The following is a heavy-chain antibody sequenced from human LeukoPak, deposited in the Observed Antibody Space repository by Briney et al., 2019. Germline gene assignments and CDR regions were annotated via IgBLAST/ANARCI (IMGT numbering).Heavy chain of an antibody. CDR1: GFTFSSYA. CDR3: AKDDCGSSTSCEKTFDY. J-gene: IGHJ4*02. Sequence: PGGSLRLSCAASGFTFSSYAMSWVRQAPGKGLEWVSAISGSGGSTYYADSVKGRFTISRDNSKNTLYLQMNSLRAEDTAVYYCAKDDCGSSTSCEKTFDYWGQGTLVTVSS. V-gene: IGHV3-23*01. CDR2: ISGSGGST. D-gene: IGHD2-2*01.